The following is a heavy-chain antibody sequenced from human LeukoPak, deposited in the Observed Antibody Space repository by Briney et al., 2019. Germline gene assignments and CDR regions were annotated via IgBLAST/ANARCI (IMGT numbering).Heavy chain of an antibody. CDR2: IYYSGST. CDR1: GGSISSYY. D-gene: IGHD3-10*01. Sequence: KSSETLTLTCTVSGGSISSYYWSWIRQPPGKGLEWIGYIYYSGSTNYNPSLKSRVTISVDTSKNQFSLKLTSVTAADTAVYYCAYGSGSYIRWFDPLGQGTLVTVSS. V-gene: IGHV4-59*01. J-gene: IGHJ5*02. CDR3: AYGSGSYIRWFDP.